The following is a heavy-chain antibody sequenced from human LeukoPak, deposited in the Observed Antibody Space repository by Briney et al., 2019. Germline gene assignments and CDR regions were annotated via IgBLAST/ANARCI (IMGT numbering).Heavy chain of an antibody. J-gene: IGHJ4*02. CDR3: AHSTFGGPLARLFDY. CDR1: GLSLSTSGVG. Sequence: SGPTLVNPTQTLTLTCTFSGLSLSTSGVGVGWIRQPPGKALEWLALVYWNDDKRYSPSLKSRLTITKDTSKNQVVLTMTNMDPVDTATYYCAHSTFGGPLARLFDYWGQGTLVTVSS. V-gene: IGHV2-5*01. CDR2: VYWNDDK. D-gene: IGHD3-16*01.